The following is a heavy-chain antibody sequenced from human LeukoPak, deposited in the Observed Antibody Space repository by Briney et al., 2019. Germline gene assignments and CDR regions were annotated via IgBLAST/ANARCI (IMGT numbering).Heavy chain of an antibody. CDR2: INHSGST. CDR1: GGSFSGYY. J-gene: IGHJ3*02. Sequence: PSETLSLTCAVYGGSFSGYYWSWIRQPPGKGLEWIGEINHSGSTNYNPSLKSRVTISVDTSKNQFSLKLSSVTAADTAVYYCARDRIIAVAGTSDAFDIWGQGTMVTVSS. D-gene: IGHD6-19*01. CDR3: ARDRIIAVAGTSDAFDI. V-gene: IGHV4-34*01.